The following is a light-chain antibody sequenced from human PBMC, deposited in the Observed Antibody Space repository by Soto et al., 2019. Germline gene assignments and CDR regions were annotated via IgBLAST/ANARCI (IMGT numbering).Light chain of an antibody. Sequence: EIVLTQSPATLSLSPGERATRSCRASQSVSSFLAWYQQRPGQAPRLLIYEASNRASGVPARFSGSGSGTDFTLTISSLEPEDFAIYYFQQRSNLPPTVGQGTQVEI. J-gene: IGKJ1*01. CDR3: QQRSNLPPT. CDR1: QSVSSF. V-gene: IGKV3-11*01. CDR2: EAS.